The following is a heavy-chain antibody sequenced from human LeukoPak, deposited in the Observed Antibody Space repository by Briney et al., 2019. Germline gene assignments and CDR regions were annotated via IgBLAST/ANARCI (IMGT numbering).Heavy chain of an antibody. CDR2: MKEDGSEI. D-gene: IGHD4-11*01. Sequence: GGSLRLSCATSGFTFSNYWMSWVRQAPGKGLEWVANMKEDGSEINYVDSVKGRFTISRDNAQDSLYLQMNSLRAEDTVVYYCVWDRGYSNFDYWGQGTLVTVSS. J-gene: IGHJ4*02. V-gene: IGHV3-7*01. CDR1: GFTFSNYW. CDR3: VWDRGYSNFDY.